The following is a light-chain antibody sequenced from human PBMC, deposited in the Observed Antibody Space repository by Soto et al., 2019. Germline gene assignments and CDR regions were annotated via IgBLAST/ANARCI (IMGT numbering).Light chain of an antibody. CDR2: AAS. CDR3: QQYYGYPLT. J-gene: IGKJ4*01. Sequence: AIRMTQSPSSFSASTGDRVTITCRASEGVYTHLAWYQQKPGKTPKLLIYAASTLQSGVPSRFSGSGSGTDFTLTISFLQPQDFATYYCQQYYGYPLTFGGGTTLEI. CDR1: EGVYTH. V-gene: IGKV1-8*01.